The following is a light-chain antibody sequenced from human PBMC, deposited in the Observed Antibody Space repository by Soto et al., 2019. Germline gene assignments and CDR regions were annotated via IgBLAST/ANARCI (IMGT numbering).Light chain of an antibody. Sequence: QSVLTQPASVSGSPGQSITISCTGTSSDVGGYNFVSWYQQHPGKAPKLMIHEVSDLPSGVSNRFSGSKSGNTASLTISGLQAEDEADYYCSSYTTISTVVFGGGTKLTVL. V-gene: IGLV2-14*03. J-gene: IGLJ3*02. CDR2: EVS. CDR3: SSYTTISTVV. CDR1: SSDVGGYNF.